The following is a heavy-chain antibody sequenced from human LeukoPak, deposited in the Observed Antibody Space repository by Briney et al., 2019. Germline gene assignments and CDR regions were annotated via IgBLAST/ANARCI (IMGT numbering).Heavy chain of an antibody. J-gene: IGHJ5*02. V-gene: IGHV1-2*02. Sequence: ASVKVSCKASGYTFTVYHIHWVRQAPGQGLEWMGWINPNSGGTNYAQKFQGRVTMTRDTSISTVYMEVSRLTSDDTAMYYCAIILGGSWHLWFDPWGRGTQVTISS. CDR2: INPNSGGT. CDR1: GYTFTVYH. CDR3: AIILGGSWHLWFDP. D-gene: IGHD3-16*01.